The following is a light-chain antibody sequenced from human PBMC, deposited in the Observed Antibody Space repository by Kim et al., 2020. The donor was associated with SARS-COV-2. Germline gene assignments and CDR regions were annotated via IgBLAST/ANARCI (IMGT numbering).Light chain of an antibody. CDR2: ASS. CDR1: QGIKTW. CDR3: QQAADFPLT. V-gene: IGKV1-12*02. J-gene: IGKJ2*01. Sequence: SAFGGDTVNTTCRASQGIKTWLAWYQQTQGKAPKLLIYASSILQSGVPSRFSGSRSATHFTLTISSLQPEDFATYFCQQAADFPLTFGQGTKLEI.